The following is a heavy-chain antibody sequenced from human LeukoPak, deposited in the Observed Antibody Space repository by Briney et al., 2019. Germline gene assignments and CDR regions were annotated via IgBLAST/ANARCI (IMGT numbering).Heavy chain of an antibody. CDR1: GGSLSGYY. V-gene: IGHV4-34*04. Sequence: PSETLSLACAVYGGSLSGYYCRWIRQPPGKGLGWIGEINQRGRTNTNPSLKSRGTISVDPSKNEFSLKLSSGTAADTAVYYCARGQEVGLLWFGEQWDDACDIWGQGTMVTVSS. CDR3: ARGQEVGLLWFGEQWDDACDI. D-gene: IGHD3-10*01. J-gene: IGHJ3*02. CDR2: INQRGRT.